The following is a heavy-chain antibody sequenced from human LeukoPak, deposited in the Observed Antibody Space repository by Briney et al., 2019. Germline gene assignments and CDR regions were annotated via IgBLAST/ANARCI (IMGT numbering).Heavy chain of an antibody. CDR1: GYSFTSYW. D-gene: IGHD6-13*01. CDR3: ARRYSSSWVYSFDT. J-gene: IGHJ4*02. V-gene: IGHV5-51*01. CDR2: IYPGDSDT. Sequence: GESLKISCKGSGYSFTSYWIGWVRQMPGKGLEWMGSIYPGDSDTRYSPSFQGQVTISADKSISTAYLQWSSLKAPDTAMYYCARRYSSSWVYSFDTWGQGTLVTASS.